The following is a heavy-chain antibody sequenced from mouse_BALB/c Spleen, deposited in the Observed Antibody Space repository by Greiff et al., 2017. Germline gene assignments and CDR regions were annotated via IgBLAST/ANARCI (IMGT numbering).Heavy chain of an antibody. CDR2: ISYSGST. CDR3: ARSGNYPFDY. Sequence: EVQLQESGPGLVKPSQSLSLTCTVTGYSITSDYAWNWIRQFPGNKLEWMGYISYSGSTSYNPSLKSRISITRDTSKNQFFLQLNSVTTEDTATYYCARSGNYPFDYWGQGTTLTVSS. J-gene: IGHJ2*01. D-gene: IGHD2-1*01. V-gene: IGHV3-2*02. CDR1: GYSITSDYA.